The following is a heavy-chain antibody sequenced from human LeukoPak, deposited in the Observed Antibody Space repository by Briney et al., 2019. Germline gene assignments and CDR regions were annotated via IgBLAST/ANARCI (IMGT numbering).Heavy chain of an antibody. CDR2: IWYDGSNK. CDR1: GFTFSSYG. V-gene: IGHV3-33*01. J-gene: IGHJ4*02. CDR3: ARDPVPHSYYYHSSGYYFDY. Sequence: GGSLRLSCAASGFTFSSYGMHWVRQAPVKGLEWVAVIWYDGSNKYYADSVKGRFTISRDNSKNTLYLQMNSLRAEDTAVYYCARDPVPHSYYYHSSGYYFDYWGQGTLVTVSS. D-gene: IGHD3-22*01.